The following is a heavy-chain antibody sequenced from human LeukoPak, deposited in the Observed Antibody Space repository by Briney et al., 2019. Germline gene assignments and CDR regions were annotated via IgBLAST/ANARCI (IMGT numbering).Heavy chain of an antibody. D-gene: IGHD2-15*01. CDR3: AKQLGYCSDGSCYFPY. Sequence: GGSLRLSCAASGFTFSSSAMSWVRQAPGKGLEWVSAISNNGGYTYYADSVQGRFTISRDNSKSTLCLQMNGLRAEDTAVYYCAKQLGYCSDGSCYFPYWGQGTLVTVSS. CDR1: GFTFSSSA. J-gene: IGHJ4*02. V-gene: IGHV3-23*01. CDR2: ISNNGGYT.